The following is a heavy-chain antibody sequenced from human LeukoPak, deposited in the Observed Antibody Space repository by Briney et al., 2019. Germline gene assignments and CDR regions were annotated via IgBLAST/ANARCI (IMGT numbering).Heavy chain of an antibody. CDR1: GFTFDDYA. V-gene: IGHV3-9*01. D-gene: IGHD3-10*01. J-gene: IGHJ4*02. Sequence: PGGSLRLSCAASGFTFDDYAMHWVRQGPGKGLEWVSGISWNSGSIDYADSVKGRFTISRDNARNSLYLQMNSLRAEDTALYYCGKDMSPGGLDNWGQGTLVTVSS. CDR2: ISWNSGSI. CDR3: GKDMSPGGLDN.